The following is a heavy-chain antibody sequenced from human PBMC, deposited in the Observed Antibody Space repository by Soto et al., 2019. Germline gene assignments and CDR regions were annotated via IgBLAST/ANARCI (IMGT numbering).Heavy chain of an antibody. CDR1: GGSFSGYY. CDR3: ARCRPKVEGAPTGEFDS. V-gene: IGHV4-34*01. CDR2: INHRGST. D-gene: IGHD4-4*01. J-gene: IGHJ4*02. Sequence: QVQLQQWGARLLKPSETLSLTSAVYGGSFSGYYWSWICQPPGKGLEWMGEINHRGSTNYTPSLKSRVTISLDTCKTQFSLKLNYVTAAGTAVYYCARCRPKVEGAPTGEFDSLGQGTLVPVSS.